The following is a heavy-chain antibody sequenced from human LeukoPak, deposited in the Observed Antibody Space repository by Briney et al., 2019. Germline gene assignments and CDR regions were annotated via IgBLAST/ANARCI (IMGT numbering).Heavy chain of an antibody. CDR3: ARVLAGDFDY. D-gene: IGHD6-19*01. CDR1: GGSISSSSYY. CDR2: IYYSGST. Sequence: PSETLSLTCTVSGGSISSSSYYWGWIRQPPGKGLEWIGSIYYSGSTNYNPSLKSRVTISVDKSKNQFSLKLSSVTAADTAVYYCARVLAGDFDYWGQGTLVTVSS. J-gene: IGHJ4*02. V-gene: IGHV4-39*07.